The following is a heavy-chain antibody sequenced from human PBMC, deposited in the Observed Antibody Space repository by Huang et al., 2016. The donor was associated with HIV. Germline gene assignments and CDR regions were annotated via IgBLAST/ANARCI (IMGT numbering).Heavy chain of an antibody. V-gene: IGHV4-39*01. CDR3: ARRQGSGYYFYFDY. D-gene: IGHD3-22*01. J-gene: IGHJ4*02. CDR2: IYYSGYP. CDR1: GGSIKSRNYY. Sequence: QLQLQESGPGLVKPSDTLSLNCTISGGSIKSRNYYWGWVRQAPGKGLEWIGDIYYSGYPYYNPSLRSLVSLSVDTSKNQVTLKVNAVIAADTAVYYCARRQGSGYYFYFDYWGRGIPVTVSA.